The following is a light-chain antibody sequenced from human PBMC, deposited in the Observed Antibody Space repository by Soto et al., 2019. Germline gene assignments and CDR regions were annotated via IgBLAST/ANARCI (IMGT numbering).Light chain of an antibody. Sequence: QSALTQPASVSGSPGQSITISCTGGSMDIGSHNLVSWYQQHPGKAPKFLIFEVTKRPSGVSDRFSGSKSGNTASLTISELRTEDEADYYCCSYGGRSNWVFGGGTKLTVL. CDR3: CSYGGRSNWV. CDR2: EVT. V-gene: IGLV2-23*02. CDR1: SMDIGSHNL. J-gene: IGLJ3*02.